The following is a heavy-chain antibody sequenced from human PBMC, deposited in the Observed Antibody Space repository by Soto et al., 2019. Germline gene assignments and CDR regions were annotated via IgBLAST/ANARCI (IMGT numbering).Heavy chain of an antibody. CDR1: GFSLTTSGVG. V-gene: IGHV2-5*02. J-gene: IGHJ4*02. CDR3: AHRVLRTVFGLVTTTAIYFDF. CDR2: IYWDDDK. D-gene: IGHD3-3*01. Sequence: ESGPTVVRPTETLTLTCRFSGFSLTTSGVGVGWIRQPPGKAPEWLALIYWDDDKRYSASLKSRLTITKDTSKNQVVLTVSDLDPTDTATYYCAHRVLRTVFGLVTTTAIYFDFWGQGTPVAVSS.